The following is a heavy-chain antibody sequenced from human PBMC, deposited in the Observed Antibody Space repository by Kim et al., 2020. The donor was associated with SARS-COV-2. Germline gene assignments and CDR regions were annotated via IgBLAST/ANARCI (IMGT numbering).Heavy chain of an antibody. CDR3: AKGEVMDV. V-gene: IGHV3-48*04. Sequence: GGSLRLSCAASGFTFSSYSMNWVRQAPGKGLEWVSYITGSSGTIYYADSVKGRFTISSDNAKNSLYLQMSRLRAEDTALYFCAKGEVMDVWGQGTTVTVS. CDR1: GFTFSSYS. J-gene: IGHJ6*02. CDR2: ITGSSGTI.